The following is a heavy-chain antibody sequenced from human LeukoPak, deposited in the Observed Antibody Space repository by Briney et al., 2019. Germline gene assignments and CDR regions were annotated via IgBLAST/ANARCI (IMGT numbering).Heavy chain of an antibody. CDR1: GFTFSSYS. Sequence: AGGSLRLSCAASGFTFSSYSMNWVRQAPGKGLEWVSYISSSSSTIYYADSVKGRFTISRDNAKNSLYLQMNSLGAEDTAVYYFARTDYGGDHYYYMDVRGKGTTVTVSS. V-gene: IGHV3-48*04. CDR2: ISSSSSTI. J-gene: IGHJ6*03. D-gene: IGHD4-17*01. CDR3: ARTDYGGDHYYYMDV.